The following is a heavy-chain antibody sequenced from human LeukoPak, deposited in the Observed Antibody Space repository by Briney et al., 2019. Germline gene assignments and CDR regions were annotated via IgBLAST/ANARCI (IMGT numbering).Heavy chain of an antibody. CDR2: ISASGGST. CDR3: ATRRELRWYFDY. V-gene: IGHV3-23*01. CDR1: GFTFSSYA. D-gene: IGHD4-23*01. Sequence: GGSLRLSCAASGFTFSSYAMSWVRQAPGKGLEWVSAISASGGSTFYADSVKGRFTISRDISKNTLNLHLNSLRVEDTAVYYCATRRELRWYFDYWGQGTLVTVSS. J-gene: IGHJ4*02.